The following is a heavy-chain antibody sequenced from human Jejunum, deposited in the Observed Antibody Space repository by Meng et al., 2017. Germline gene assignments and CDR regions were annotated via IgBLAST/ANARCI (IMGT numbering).Heavy chain of an antibody. J-gene: IGHJ4*02. D-gene: IGHD3-10*01. CDR1: GFPFGDYS. CDR2: IRIKRYGGTT. V-gene: IGHV3-49*03. Sequence: GESLKISCAASGFPFGDYSMSWFRQAPGKGLEWVAFIRIKRYGGTTEYAASVKGRFTISRDDSEAIAYLQMSSLKTEDTAVYYCAREKGTITKIRGDVDYWGQGTLVTSPQ. CDR3: AREKGTITKIRGDVDY.